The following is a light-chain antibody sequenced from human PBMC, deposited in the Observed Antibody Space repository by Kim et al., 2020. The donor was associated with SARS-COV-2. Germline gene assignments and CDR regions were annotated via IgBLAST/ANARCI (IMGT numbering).Light chain of an antibody. CDR2: EVT. CDR1: RLDIGGYNY. J-gene: IGLJ2*01. CDR3: SSYTGSNKVL. Sequence: GQSAPLSCTGTRLDIGGYNYVSWYQQHPGKAPKLMIYEVTKRPSGVPDRFSGSKSGNTASLIVSGLQAEDEADYYCSSYTGSNKVLFGGGTQLPVL. V-gene: IGLV2-8*01.